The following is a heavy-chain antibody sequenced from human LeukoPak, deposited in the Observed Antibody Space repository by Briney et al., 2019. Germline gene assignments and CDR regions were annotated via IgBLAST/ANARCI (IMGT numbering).Heavy chain of an antibody. CDR2: INPSGGST. D-gene: IGHD1-26*01. Sequence: ASVKVSCKASGYTFTSYYMHWVRQAPGQGLEWMGIINPSGGSTSYAQKFQGRVTITRDTSASTAYMELSSLRSEDTAVYYCARANKWEHLDYWGQGTLVTVSS. CDR3: ARANKWEHLDY. J-gene: IGHJ4*02. V-gene: IGHV1-46*01. CDR1: GYTFTSYY.